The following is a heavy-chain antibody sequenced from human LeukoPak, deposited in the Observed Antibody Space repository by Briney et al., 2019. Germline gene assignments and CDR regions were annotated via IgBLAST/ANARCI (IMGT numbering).Heavy chain of an antibody. J-gene: IGHJ4*02. Sequence: GGSLRLSCAASRFTFSNYGMSWVRQAPGKRLEWVSNIKQDGSGTYYVDSVKGRFTISRDNAKKSLSLQMNSLRAADTAVYYCARQRGSGCLDYWGQGTLVTVSS. CDR2: IKQDGSGT. CDR1: RFTFSNYG. CDR3: ARQRGSGCLDY. D-gene: IGHD6-19*01. V-gene: IGHV3-7*01.